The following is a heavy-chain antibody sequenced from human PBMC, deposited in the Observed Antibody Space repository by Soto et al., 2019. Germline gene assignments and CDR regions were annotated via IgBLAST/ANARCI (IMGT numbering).Heavy chain of an antibody. CDR1: VFPFSSYA. Sequence: GGSLRLSCAASVFPFSSYAMSWVRQAPGKGLEWVSAISGSGGSTYYADSVKGRFTIPRDNSKNTLYLQMNSLRAEDTAVYYCAKDANHYDILTGYYSVGYWGQGTLVTVSS. J-gene: IGHJ4*02. D-gene: IGHD3-9*01. CDR2: ISGSGGST. CDR3: AKDANHYDILTGYYSVGY. V-gene: IGHV3-23*01.